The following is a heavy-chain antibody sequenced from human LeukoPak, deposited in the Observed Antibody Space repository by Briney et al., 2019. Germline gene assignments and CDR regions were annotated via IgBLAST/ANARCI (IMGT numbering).Heavy chain of an antibody. CDR3: TAAYGSGSPSPYYYYGMDV. CDR2: IKRKSDGGTT. J-gene: IGHJ6*04. D-gene: IGHD3-10*01. Sequence: GGSLRLSCAASGFTFSNAWMTWVRQAPGQGLEWVGRIKRKSDGGTTDYAAPVKGRFTISRDDSKNTLYLQMNSLKTEDTAVYYCTAAYGSGSPSPYYYYGMDVWGKGTMVTVSS. V-gene: IGHV3-15*01. CDR1: GFTFSNAW.